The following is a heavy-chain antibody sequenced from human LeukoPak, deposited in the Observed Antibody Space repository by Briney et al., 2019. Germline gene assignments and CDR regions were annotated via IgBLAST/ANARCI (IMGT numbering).Heavy chain of an antibody. V-gene: IGHV4-59*01. CDR1: GGSIRGYY. J-gene: IGHJ5*02. CDR2: IYSSGST. D-gene: IGHD5-12*01. Sequence: SETLSLTCNVSGGSIRGYYWSWIRQPPGKGLEWIGYIYSSGSTNYNPSLKSRVTMSVDTSKNQFSLKVSSVTAADTAVYYCARDLIVALDPWGQGTLVTVSS. CDR3: ARDLIVALDP.